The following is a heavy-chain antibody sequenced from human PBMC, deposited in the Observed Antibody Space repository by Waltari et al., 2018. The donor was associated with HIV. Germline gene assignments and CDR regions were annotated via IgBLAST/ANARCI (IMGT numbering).Heavy chain of an antibody. CDR3: ATTHGSGDYDNDFDY. Sequence: EVRLVESGGGWVQPGGSLTLTCEKSGFTFSFYWLSWVRQAPGKGLEWVANINQAGTERHYVDSVRGRFTISRDNGKRSSFLQMNSLTVEDTAVYYCATTHGSGDYDNDFDYWGQGTLV. D-gene: IGHD3-10*01. V-gene: IGHV3-7*01. CDR2: INQAGTER. J-gene: IGHJ4*02. CDR1: GFTFSFYW.